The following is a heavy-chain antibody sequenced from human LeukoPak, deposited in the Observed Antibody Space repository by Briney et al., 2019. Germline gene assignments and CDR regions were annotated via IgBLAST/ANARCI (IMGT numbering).Heavy chain of an antibody. D-gene: IGHD6-13*01. CDR1: GYTFTSYG. J-gene: IGHJ4*02. CDR3: AREFAPYSSSWYVY. Sequence: ASVKVSCKASGYTFTSYGISWVRQAPGQGLEWMGWISAYNGNTNYAQKLQGRVTMTTDTSTSTAYVELRSLRSDDTAVYYCAREFAPYSSSWYVYWGQGTLVTVSS. CDR2: ISAYNGNT. V-gene: IGHV1-18*01.